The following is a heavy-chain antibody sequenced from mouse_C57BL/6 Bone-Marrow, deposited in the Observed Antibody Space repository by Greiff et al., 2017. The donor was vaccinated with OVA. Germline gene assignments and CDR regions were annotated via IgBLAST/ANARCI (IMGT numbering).Heavy chain of an antibody. D-gene: IGHD1-1*01. CDR3: ARIPITTVVARDAMDY. CDR1: GYTFTDYN. CDR2: INPNNGGT. V-gene: IGHV1-18*01. J-gene: IGHJ4*01. Sequence: VQLQQSGPELVKPGASVKIPCKASGYTFTDYNMDWVKQSHGKSLEWIGDINPNNGGTIYNQKFKGKATLTVDKSSSTAYMELRSLTSEDTAVYYGARIPITTVVARDAMDYWGQGTSVTVSS.